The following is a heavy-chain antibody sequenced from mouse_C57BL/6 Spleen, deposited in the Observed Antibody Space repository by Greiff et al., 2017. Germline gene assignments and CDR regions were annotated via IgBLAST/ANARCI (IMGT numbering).Heavy chain of an antibody. CDR2: INPGSGGT. CDR1: GYAFTNYL. Sequence: VQLVESGAELVRPGTSVKVSCKASGYAFTNYLIEWVKQRPGQGLEWIGVINPGSGGTNYNEKFKGKATLTADKSSSTAYMQLSSLTSEDSAVYFCARHGSTYAMDYWGQGTSVTVSS. V-gene: IGHV1-54*01. D-gene: IGHD1-1*01. CDR3: ARHGSTYAMDY. J-gene: IGHJ4*01.